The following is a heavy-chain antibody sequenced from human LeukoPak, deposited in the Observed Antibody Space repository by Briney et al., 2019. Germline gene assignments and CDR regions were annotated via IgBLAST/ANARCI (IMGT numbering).Heavy chain of an antibody. J-gene: IGHJ3*02. Sequence: PGGSLRLSCAASGFTFSSYSMNWVRQAPGKGLEWVSYISSSSSTIYYADSVKGRFTISRDNAKNSLYLQMNSLRAEDTAVYYCAGLHYDFWSGPSVADAFDIWGQGTMVTVSS. CDR1: GFTFSSYS. D-gene: IGHD3-3*01. CDR3: AGLHYDFWSGPSVADAFDI. V-gene: IGHV3-48*04. CDR2: ISSSSSTI.